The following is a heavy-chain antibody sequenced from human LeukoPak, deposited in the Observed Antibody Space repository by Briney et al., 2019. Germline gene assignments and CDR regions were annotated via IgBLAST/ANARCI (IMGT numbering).Heavy chain of an antibody. CDR3: ARDGLRSEYYYDGSGYYI. CDR1: GYTFTSYG. J-gene: IGHJ4*02. Sequence: GASVKVSCKASGYTFTSYGISWVRQAPGQGLEWMGWISAYNGNTNYAQKLQGRVTMTTDTSTSTAYMELRSLRSDDTAVYYCARDGLRSEYYYDGSGYYIWGQGTLVTVSS. D-gene: IGHD3-22*01. CDR2: ISAYNGNT. V-gene: IGHV1-18*01.